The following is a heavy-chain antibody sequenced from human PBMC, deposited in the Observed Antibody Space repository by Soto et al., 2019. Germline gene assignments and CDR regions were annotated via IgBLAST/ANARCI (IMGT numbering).Heavy chain of an antibody. CDR2: IYYSGST. D-gene: IGHD3-10*01. Sequence: QVQLQESGPGLVKPSQTLSLTCTVSGGSISSGGYYWSWIRQHPGKGLEWIGYIYYSGSTYYNPSLKSRVTISVDTSKNQFSLKLSSVTAADTAVYYCAREGYYYGSGSASWFDPWGQGTLVTVSS. J-gene: IGHJ5*02. CDR3: AREGYYYGSGSASWFDP. CDR1: GGSISSGGYY. V-gene: IGHV4-31*03.